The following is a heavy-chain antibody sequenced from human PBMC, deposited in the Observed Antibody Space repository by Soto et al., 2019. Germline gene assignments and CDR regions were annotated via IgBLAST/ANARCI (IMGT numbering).Heavy chain of an antibody. D-gene: IGHD2-15*01. CDR1: GVSISSSSYY. J-gene: IGHJ4*02. Sequence: SETLYLTCTVSGVSISSSSYYLGRIHTPPGKGLEWIGSIYYSGSTYYNPSLKSRVTISVDTSKNQFSLKLSSVTAADTAVYYCARHTPAISISDHWGQGTLVTVSS. V-gene: IGHV4-39*01. CDR2: IYYSGST. CDR3: ARHTPAISISDH.